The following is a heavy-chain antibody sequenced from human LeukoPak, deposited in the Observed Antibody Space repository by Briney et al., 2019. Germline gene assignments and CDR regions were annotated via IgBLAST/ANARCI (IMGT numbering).Heavy chain of an antibody. Sequence: PGGSLRLSCAASGFTFSSYAMSWVRQAPGKGLEWVSTISGSGENTYYADSVKGRFTISRDNSQNTLYLQMNSLRAEDTAVYYCAKDRRSSSPRTFDYWAQGTLVTVSS. D-gene: IGHD6-6*01. CDR1: GFTFSSYA. CDR2: ISGSGENT. J-gene: IGHJ4*02. V-gene: IGHV3-23*01. CDR3: AKDRRSSSPRTFDY.